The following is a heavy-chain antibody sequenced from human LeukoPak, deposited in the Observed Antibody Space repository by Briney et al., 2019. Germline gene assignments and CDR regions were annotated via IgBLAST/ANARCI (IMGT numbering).Heavy chain of an antibody. CDR1: GGTFSSYA. D-gene: IGHD3-16*02. CDR3: ASNHYTSNPPGFDY. V-gene: IGHV1-69*04. Sequence: SVKVSCEASGGTFSSYAISWVRQAPGQGLEWMGRIIPILGIASYAQKFQGRVTITADKSTSTAYMELSSLRSEDTAVYYCASNHYTSNPPGFDYWGQGTLVTVSS. CDR2: IIPILGIA. J-gene: IGHJ4*02.